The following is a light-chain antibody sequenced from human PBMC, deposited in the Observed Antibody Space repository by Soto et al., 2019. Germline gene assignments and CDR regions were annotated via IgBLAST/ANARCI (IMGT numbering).Light chain of an antibody. CDR2: AAS. CDR1: RSIVTY. Sequence: DIQMTQSPNSLSASVGDRVTITCRASRSIVTYVIWYQQKPGKAPNLLVYAASSLQSGVPSRFSGSGSGTDFTLTISALQPEDFATYYCQQTYSPPYSIGQGTKLEI. V-gene: IGKV1-39*01. J-gene: IGKJ2*01. CDR3: QQTYSPPYS.